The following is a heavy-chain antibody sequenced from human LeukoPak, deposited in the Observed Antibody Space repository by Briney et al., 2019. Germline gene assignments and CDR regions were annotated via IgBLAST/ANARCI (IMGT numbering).Heavy chain of an antibody. J-gene: IGHJ5*02. D-gene: IGHD6-19*01. CDR2: IIPIFGTA. CDR1: GGTFRSYA. Sequence: SVKASCKASGGTFRSYAISWVRQAPGQGLEWMGGIIPIFGTANYAQQFQGRVTITADDSTSPAYLELSSLRSEDTAVYYCARDVDSSGYPTRFDPWGQGTLVTVSS. V-gene: IGHV1-69*13. CDR3: ARDVDSSGYPTRFDP.